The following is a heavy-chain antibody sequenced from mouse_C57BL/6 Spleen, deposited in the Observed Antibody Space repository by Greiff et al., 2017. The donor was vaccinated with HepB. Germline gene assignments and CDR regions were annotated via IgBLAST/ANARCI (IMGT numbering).Heavy chain of an antibody. CDR3: ARSQFITTVVD. CDR2: IYPGDGDT. CDR1: GYAFSSSW. V-gene: IGHV1-82*01. Sequence: QVQLQQSGPELVEPGASVKISCKASGYAFSSSWMNWVKQRPGKGLEWIGRIYPGDGDTNYNGKFKGKATLTADKSSSTAYMQLSSLTSEDSAVYFCARSQFITTVVDWGQGTTLTVSS. J-gene: IGHJ2*01. D-gene: IGHD1-1*01.